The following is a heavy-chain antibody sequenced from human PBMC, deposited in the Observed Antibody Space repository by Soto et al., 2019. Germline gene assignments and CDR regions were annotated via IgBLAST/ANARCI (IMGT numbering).Heavy chain of an antibody. Sequence: ASVKVSCKASGYTFTSYGISWVRQAPGQGLEWMGWISAYNGNTNYAQKLQGRVTMTTDTSTSTAYMELRSLRSDDTAVYYCARDLHPYCSSTSCSLSNDAFDIWGQGTMVTVSS. CDR3: ARDLHPYCSSTSCSLSNDAFDI. D-gene: IGHD2-2*01. CDR1: GYTFTSYG. V-gene: IGHV1-18*01. J-gene: IGHJ3*02. CDR2: ISAYNGNT.